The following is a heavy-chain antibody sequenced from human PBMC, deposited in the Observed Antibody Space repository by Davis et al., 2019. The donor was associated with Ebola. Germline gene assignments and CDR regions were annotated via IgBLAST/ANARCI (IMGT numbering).Heavy chain of an antibody. Sequence: SETLSLTCSVSGGSISITNHYWGWIRQTPGKGLEWIGVAYYNGNTFYNPSLKSRVTISVDTSKNQFSLKLSSVTAADTAVYYCASLSIAARPIYWGQGTLVTVSS. CDR2: AYYNGNT. V-gene: IGHV4-39*07. CDR3: ASLSIAARPIY. D-gene: IGHD6-6*01. CDR1: GGSISITNHY. J-gene: IGHJ4*02.